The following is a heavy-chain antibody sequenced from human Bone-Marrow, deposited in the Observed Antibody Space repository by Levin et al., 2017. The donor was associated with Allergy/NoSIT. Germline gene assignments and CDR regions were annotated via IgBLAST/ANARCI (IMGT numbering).Heavy chain of an antibody. Sequence: PGGSLRLSCVASGFAFSSYAMHWVRQAPGKGLEWVSVISYDGDNKYYADSVKGRFTISRDNSKNTLDLQMSSLRVEDTAVYYCARNSRGGYGPDNWIDPWGQGTLVTVSS. V-gene: IGHV3-33*01. J-gene: IGHJ5*02. CDR2: ISYDGDNK. D-gene: IGHD5-18*01. CDR1: GFAFSSYA. CDR3: ARNSRGGYGPDNWIDP.